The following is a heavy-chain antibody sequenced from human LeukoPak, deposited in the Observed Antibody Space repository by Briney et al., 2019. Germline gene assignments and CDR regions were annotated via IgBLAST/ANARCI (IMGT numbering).Heavy chain of an antibody. V-gene: IGHV4-61*01. J-gene: IGHJ2*01. Sequence: SETLSLTCTVSGGSVSSGSYYWSWIRQPPGMGLEWIGYVYYHGGTNYNPSLKSRVTISVDTSKNQFSLKLTSVTAADTAVYYCARRVGTRDWYFDLWGRGTLVTVSS. CDR3: ARRVGTRDWYFDL. CDR2: VYYHGGT. D-gene: IGHD1-14*01. CDR1: GGSVSSGSYY.